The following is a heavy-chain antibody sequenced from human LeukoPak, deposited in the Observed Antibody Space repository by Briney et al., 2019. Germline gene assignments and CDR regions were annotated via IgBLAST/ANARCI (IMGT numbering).Heavy chain of an antibody. CDR2: IHSSGNT. CDR1: GASITSYD. D-gene: IGHD1-26*01. Sequence: PSETLSLTCTVSGASITSYDWSWVRQPAGKGLEWIGLIHSSGNTDYNPSLKSRVTMSVDTSKNDFSVKLSSVTAADTAVYYCARVIDVAAGYYYYAMDVWGQGTTVTVSS. V-gene: IGHV4-4*07. J-gene: IGHJ6*02. CDR3: ARVIDVAAGYYYYAMDV.